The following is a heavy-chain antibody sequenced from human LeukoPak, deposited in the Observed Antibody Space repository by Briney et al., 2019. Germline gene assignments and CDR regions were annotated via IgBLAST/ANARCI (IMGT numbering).Heavy chain of an antibody. CDR1: GYSFTSYW. D-gene: IGHD6-13*01. CDR2: IYPGDSDT. CDR3: ARHEYSSTWYLDY. Sequence: GESLKISCKDSGYSFTSYWIGWVRQMPGKGLEWMGTIYPGDSDTRYSPSFQGQVTISADKSISTAYLQWSSLKASDTAMYYCARHEYSSTWYLDYWGQGTLVTVSS. J-gene: IGHJ4*02. V-gene: IGHV5-51*01.